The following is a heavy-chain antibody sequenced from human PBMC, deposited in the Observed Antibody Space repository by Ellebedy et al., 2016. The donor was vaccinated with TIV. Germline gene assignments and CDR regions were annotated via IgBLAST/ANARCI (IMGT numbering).Heavy chain of an antibody. D-gene: IGHD3-22*01. CDR1: GGSISSSNW. J-gene: IGHJ6*02. V-gene: IGHV4-4*02. CDR2: IYHSGST. Sequence: MPSETLSLTCAVSGGSISSSNWWSWVRQPPGKGLEWIGEIYHSGSTNYNPSLKSRVTISVDKSKNQFSLKLSSVTAADTAVYYCARGSDSSGYYYYYYYGMDVWGQGTTVTVSS. CDR3: ARGSDSSGYYYYYYYGMDV.